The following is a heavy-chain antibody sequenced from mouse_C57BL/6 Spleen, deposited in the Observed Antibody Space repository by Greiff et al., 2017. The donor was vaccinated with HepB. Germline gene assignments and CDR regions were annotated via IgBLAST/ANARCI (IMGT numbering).Heavy chain of an antibody. Sequence: VKLQESGAELVKPGASVKISCKASGYAFSSYWMNWVKQRPGKGLEWIGQIYPGDGDTNYNGKFKGKATLTADKSSSTAYMQLSSLTSEDSAVYFCARGGDGYYKGDFDYWGQGTTLTVSS. CDR1: GYAFSSYW. J-gene: IGHJ2*01. CDR2: IYPGDGDT. D-gene: IGHD2-3*01. CDR3: ARGGDGYYKGDFDY. V-gene: IGHV1-80*01.